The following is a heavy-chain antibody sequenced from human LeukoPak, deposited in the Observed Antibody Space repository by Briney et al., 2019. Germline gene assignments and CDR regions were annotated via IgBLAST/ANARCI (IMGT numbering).Heavy chain of an antibody. CDR1: GCTFSSYS. D-gene: IGHD3-22*01. Sequence: GGSLRLSCAASGCTFSSYSMTWVRQAPGKGLEWVSYITSGGGFKYYADSVKGRFSISRDDSKNSVFLQMNSLRVEDTAVYYCARVRPGSSGSYYRTSWGQGTLVTVSS. CDR3: ARVRPGSSGSYYRTS. J-gene: IGHJ4*02. CDR2: ITSGGGFK. V-gene: IGHV3-21*05.